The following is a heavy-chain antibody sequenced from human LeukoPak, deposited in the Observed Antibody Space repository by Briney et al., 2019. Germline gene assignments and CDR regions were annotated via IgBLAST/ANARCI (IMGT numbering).Heavy chain of an antibody. CDR3: ARQMDTAMVTGHYYYYMDV. CDR1: GGSISSYY. J-gene: IGHJ6*03. Sequence: PSETLSLTSTVSGGSISSYYWSWIRQPPGKGLEWIGYIYYSGSTNYNPSLKSRVTISVDTSKNQFSLKLSSVTAADTAVYYCARQMDTAMVTGHYYYYMDVWGKGTTVTVSS. D-gene: IGHD5-18*01. CDR2: IYYSGST. V-gene: IGHV4-59*08.